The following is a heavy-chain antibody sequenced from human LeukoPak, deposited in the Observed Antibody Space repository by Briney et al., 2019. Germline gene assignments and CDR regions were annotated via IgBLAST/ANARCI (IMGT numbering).Heavy chain of an antibody. Sequence: GGSLRLSCAASGFTVSSNYMSWVRQAPGKGLEWVSVISGSGASTYYADSVKGRFTISRDNSKNTLYLQMDSLRAEDTAVYYYAKVFSSSVIYYPNDYWGQGTLVTVSS. D-gene: IGHD1-26*01. CDR1: GFTVSSNY. CDR2: ISGSGAST. V-gene: IGHV3-23*01. CDR3: AKVFSSSVIYYPNDY. J-gene: IGHJ4*02.